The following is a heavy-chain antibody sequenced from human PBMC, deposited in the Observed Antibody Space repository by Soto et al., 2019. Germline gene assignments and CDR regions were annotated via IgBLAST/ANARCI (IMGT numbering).Heavy chain of an antibody. CDR1: GWSFSGYY. J-gene: IGHJ6*02. CDR3: ASSSLYGMDG. V-gene: IGHV4-34*01. CDR2: INHSGST. Sequence: PSEPLSLTFAVYGWSFSGYYWSWIRQPPGKGLEWIGEINHSGSTNYNPSLKSRLIISIDTSKNQFSLKVGSVTAADTAVYYCASSSLYGMDGWGQGTTVIVSS.